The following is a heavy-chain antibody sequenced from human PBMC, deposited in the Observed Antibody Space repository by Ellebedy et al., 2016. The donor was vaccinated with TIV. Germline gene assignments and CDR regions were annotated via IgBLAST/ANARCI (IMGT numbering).Heavy chain of an antibody. Sequence: GGSLTLSXAASGFTFSGSAMHWVRQASGQGLEWVGRIRSKANSYATAYAASVKGRFTISRDDSKNTAYLQMNSLKTEDTAVYYCTRPNSGTTALAGNYWGQGTLVTVSS. J-gene: IGHJ4*02. CDR1: GFTFSGSA. CDR2: IRSKANSYAT. D-gene: IGHD1-7*01. V-gene: IGHV3-73*01. CDR3: TRPNSGTTALAGNY.